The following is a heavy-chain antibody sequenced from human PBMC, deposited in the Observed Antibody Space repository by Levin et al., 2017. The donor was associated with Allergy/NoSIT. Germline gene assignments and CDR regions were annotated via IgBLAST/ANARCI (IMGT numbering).Heavy chain of an antibody. Sequence: GESLKISCAASGFTFSSYGMHWVRQAPGKGLEWVAVISYDGSNKYYADSVKGRFTISRDNSKNTLYLQMNSLRAEDTAVYYCAKDGSITIFGVVRTTNAFDIWGQGTMVTVSS. D-gene: IGHD3-3*01. J-gene: IGHJ3*02. CDR2: ISYDGSNK. CDR3: AKDGSITIFGVVRTTNAFDI. CDR1: GFTFSSYG. V-gene: IGHV3-30*18.